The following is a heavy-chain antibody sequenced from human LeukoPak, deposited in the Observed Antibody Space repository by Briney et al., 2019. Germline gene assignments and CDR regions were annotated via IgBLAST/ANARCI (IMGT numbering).Heavy chain of an antibody. V-gene: IGHV3-23*01. CDR2: ISAGGSDT. D-gene: IGHD3-16*01. CDR3: AIKGGYESKAAFDY. J-gene: IGHJ4*02. Sequence: GGSLRLSCAASGFTFNSYAMSWVRQAPGKGLEWVSAISAGGSDTYYADSVRGRFINPRHNHKHTLYLPMSSLRAEDSAVYDCAIKGGYESKAAFDYWGQGTLVTASS. CDR1: GFTFNSYA.